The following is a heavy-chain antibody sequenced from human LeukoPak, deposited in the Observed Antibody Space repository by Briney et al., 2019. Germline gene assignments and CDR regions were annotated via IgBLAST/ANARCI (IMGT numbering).Heavy chain of an antibody. J-gene: IGHJ4*02. Sequence: GGSLRLSCAASGFTVSSNYMSWVRQAPGKGLEWVSVIYSGGSTYYADSVKGRFTISRDNSKNTLYLQMNSLRAEDTAVYYCARSSGNYYPLDYWGQGTLVTVSS. CDR2: IYSGGST. V-gene: IGHV3-66*01. D-gene: IGHD3-10*01. CDR3: ARSSGNYYPLDY. CDR1: GFTVSSNY.